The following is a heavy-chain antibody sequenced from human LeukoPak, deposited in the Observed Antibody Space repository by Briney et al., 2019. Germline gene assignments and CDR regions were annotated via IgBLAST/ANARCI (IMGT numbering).Heavy chain of an antibody. CDR2: ISGSGGST. V-gene: IGHV3-23*01. D-gene: IGHD4-17*01. CDR1: GFTFSSYA. Sequence: PGGSLRLSCAASGFTFSSYAMHWVRQAPGKGLEWVSAISGSGGSTYYADSVKGRFTISRDNSKNTLYLQMNSLRAEDTAVYYCAKDPDYGGNSAHYWGQGTLVTVSS. J-gene: IGHJ4*02. CDR3: AKDPDYGGNSAHY.